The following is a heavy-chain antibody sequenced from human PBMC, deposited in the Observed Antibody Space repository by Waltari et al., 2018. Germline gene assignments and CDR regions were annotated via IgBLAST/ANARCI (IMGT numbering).Heavy chain of an antibody. CDR2: ISYDGNDK. V-gene: IGHV3-30*18. J-gene: IGHJ6*02. D-gene: IGHD3-10*01. CDR3: AKDGPYGSGTSHYGVDV. Sequence: QVRLVESGGGVVQPGRSLRLSCAASGFTFSAYGMHWVRQAPGKGLGWVAFISYDGNDKNYADSVRGRFTISRDNSKNIVSLQMNGLRADDTAVYYCAKDGPYGSGTSHYGVDVWGQGTTVTV. CDR1: GFTFSAYG.